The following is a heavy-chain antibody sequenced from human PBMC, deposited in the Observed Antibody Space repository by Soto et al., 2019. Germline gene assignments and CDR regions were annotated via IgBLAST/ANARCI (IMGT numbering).Heavy chain of an antibody. CDR3: ARGQVYNEDY. CDR1: GYTFTSYD. Sequence: ASVKVSCKASGYTFTSYDINWVRQATGKGLERMGWMNPNSGNTGYAHKFQGRVTMSRNTSISTAYMELSSLRSVVMAVYYCARGQVYNEDYWGQGTLVTFSS. CDR2: MNPNSGNT. D-gene: IGHD1-20*01. J-gene: IGHJ4*02. V-gene: IGHV1-8*01.